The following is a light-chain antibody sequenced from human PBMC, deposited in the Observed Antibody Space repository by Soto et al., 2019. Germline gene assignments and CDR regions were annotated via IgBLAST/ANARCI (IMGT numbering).Light chain of an antibody. J-gene: IGKJ4*01. CDR3: QKSNSAPLT. V-gene: IGKV1-27*01. CDR2: AAS. Sequence: DIQMTQSPSSLSASVGDRVTITCRASQGISNYVAWYQQKPGKVPKLLIYAASTLQSGVPSRFSGSGSGTDFTLTISSLQPEDVATYYCQKSNSAPLTFGGGTQVEIK. CDR1: QGISNY.